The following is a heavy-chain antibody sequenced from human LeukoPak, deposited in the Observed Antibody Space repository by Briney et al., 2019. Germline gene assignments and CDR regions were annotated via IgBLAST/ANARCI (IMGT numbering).Heavy chain of an antibody. J-gene: IGHJ6*03. D-gene: IGHD6-13*01. V-gene: IGHV1-69*05. CDR1: GGTFSSYA. CDR3: ARSHSSSWTGGYYYYMDV. Sequence: ASVKVSCKASGGTFSSYAISWVRQAPGQGLEWMGGIIPIFGTANYAQKFQGRVTITTDESTSTAYMELSSPRSEDTAVYYCARSHSSSWTGGYYYYMDVWGKGTTVTVSS. CDR2: IIPIFGTA.